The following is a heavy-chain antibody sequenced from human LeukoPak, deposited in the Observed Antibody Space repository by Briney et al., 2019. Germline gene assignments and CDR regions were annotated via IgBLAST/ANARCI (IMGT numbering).Heavy chain of an antibody. V-gene: IGHV1-2*02. CDR1: GYTFTGYY. Sequence: ASVKVSCEASGYTFTGYYMHWVRQAPGQGLEWMGWINPNSGGTNYAQKFQGRVTMTRDTSISTAYMELSRLRSDDTAVYYCARVGQLHYYYYMDVWGKGTTVTVSS. CDR3: ARVGQLHYYYYMDV. J-gene: IGHJ6*03. D-gene: IGHD5-18*01. CDR2: INPNSGGT.